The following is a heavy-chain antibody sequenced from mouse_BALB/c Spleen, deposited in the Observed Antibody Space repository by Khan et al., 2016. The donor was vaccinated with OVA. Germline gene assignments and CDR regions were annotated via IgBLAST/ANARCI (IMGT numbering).Heavy chain of an antibody. J-gene: IGHJ1*01. D-gene: IGHD6-2*01. Sequence: QIQLVQSGPELKKPGETVKISCKASGYTFTNYGMNWVKQAPGKGLKWMGWINTYTGEPTYADYFKGRFFFSLETSASTAYLQISNLKNEDMTTYFCARISSYWYSDVWGAGTTVTVSS. CDR2: INTYTGEP. CDR3: ARISSYWYSDV. V-gene: IGHV9-1*02. CDR1: GYTFTNYG.